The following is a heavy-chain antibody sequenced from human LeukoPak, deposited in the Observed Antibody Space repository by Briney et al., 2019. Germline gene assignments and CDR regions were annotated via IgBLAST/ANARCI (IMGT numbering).Heavy chain of an antibody. J-gene: IGHJ4*02. Sequence: SETLSLTCAVYGGSFSGYYWSWIRQPPGRGLEWIGEINHSESTNYNRSLKSRVTMSVDTSKNQFSLKLSSVTAADTAVYYCARAPAVVTPAARSSTWFGSYFDYWGQGTLVTVSS. V-gene: IGHV4-34*01. D-gene: IGHD6-13*01. CDR2: INHSEST. CDR3: ARAPAVVTPAARSSTWFGSYFDY. CDR1: GGSFSGYY.